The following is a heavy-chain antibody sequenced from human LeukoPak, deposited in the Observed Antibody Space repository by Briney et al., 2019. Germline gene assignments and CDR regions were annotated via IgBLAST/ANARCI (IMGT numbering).Heavy chain of an antibody. CDR1: GYTFTSYD. Sequence: ASVKVSCKASGYTFTSYDINWVRQATGQGLEWMGWMDPNSDNTGYAQKFQGRVTMTRNTSISTAYMELSSLRSEDTAVYYCARGIRTTAAAGTLYYYGMDVWGQGTTVTVSS. V-gene: IGHV1-8*01. CDR2: MDPNSDNT. J-gene: IGHJ6*02. CDR3: ARGIRTTAAAGTLYYYGMDV. D-gene: IGHD6-13*01.